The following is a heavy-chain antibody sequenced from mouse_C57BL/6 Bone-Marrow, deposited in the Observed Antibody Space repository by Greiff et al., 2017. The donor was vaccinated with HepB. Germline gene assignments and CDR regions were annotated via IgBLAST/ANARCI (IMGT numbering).Heavy chain of an antibody. V-gene: IGHV14-4*01. J-gene: IGHJ1*03. Sequence: EVQLQQSGAELVRPGASVKLSCTASGFNIKDDYMHWVKQRPEQGLEWIGWIDPENGATEYASKFQGKATITADTSSNTAYLQLSSLTSEDTAVYYFTSYYDGSSYPWYFDVWGTGTTVTVSS. D-gene: IGHD1-1*01. CDR2: IDPENGAT. CDR3: TSYYDGSSYPWYFDV. CDR1: GFNIKDDY.